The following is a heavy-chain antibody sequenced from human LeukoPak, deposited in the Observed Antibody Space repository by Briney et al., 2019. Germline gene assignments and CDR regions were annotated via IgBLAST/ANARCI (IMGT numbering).Heavy chain of an antibody. Sequence: SETLSLTCAVSGYSISSGYYWGWIRQPAGKGLEWIGRIYTSGSTNYNPSLKSRVTISVDTSKNQFSLKLSSVTAADTAVYYCARDKAQYCSSTSCYGIRYAFDIWGQGTMVTVSS. CDR1: GYSISSGYY. D-gene: IGHD2-2*01. CDR2: IYTSGST. J-gene: IGHJ3*02. V-gene: IGHV4-61*02. CDR3: ARDKAQYCSSTSCYGIRYAFDI.